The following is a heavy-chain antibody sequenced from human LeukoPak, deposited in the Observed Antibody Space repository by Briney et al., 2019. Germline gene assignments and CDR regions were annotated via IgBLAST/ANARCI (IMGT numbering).Heavy chain of an antibody. D-gene: IGHD4/OR15-4a*01. Sequence: GGSLRLSCAASGFTFSSYGMHWVRQAPGKGLEWVAFIRYDGSNKYYADSVKGRFTISRDNSKNTLYLQMNSLRAEDTAVYYCAKDQTMVPELNYFDYWGQGTLVTVSS. CDR1: GFTFSSYG. CDR2: IRYDGSNK. V-gene: IGHV3-30*02. CDR3: AKDQTMVPELNYFDY. J-gene: IGHJ4*02.